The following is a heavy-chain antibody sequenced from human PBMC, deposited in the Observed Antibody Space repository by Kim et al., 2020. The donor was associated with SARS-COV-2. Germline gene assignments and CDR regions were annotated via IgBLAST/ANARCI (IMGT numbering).Heavy chain of an antibody. J-gene: IGHJ4*02. D-gene: IGHD6-6*01. CDR3: ARETGDYSSSFFDH. Sequence: GGSLRLSCAASGFTFSNYAMHWVRQAPGKGLEWVALISYDGTTLYADSVKGRFTISRDESKNTLYLQMNSLKPEDTAVFYCARETGDYSSSFFDHWGQGTLVTVSA. CDR1: GFTFSNYA. CDR2: ISYDGTT. V-gene: IGHV3-30-3*01.